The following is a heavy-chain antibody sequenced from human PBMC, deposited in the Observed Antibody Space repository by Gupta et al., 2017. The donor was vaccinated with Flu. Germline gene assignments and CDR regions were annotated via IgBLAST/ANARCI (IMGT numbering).Heavy chain of an antibody. V-gene: IGHV4-31*03. Sequence: QVQLQESGPGLVKPSQTLSLTCTVSGGSISSGGYYWSWLRQHPGKGLEWIGYIYYSGSTYYNPSLKSRVTISVDTSKNQFSLKLSSVTAADTAVYYCARELAYCGGDCYSDYWGQGTLVTVSS. CDR2: IYYSGST. J-gene: IGHJ4*02. CDR3: ARELAYCGGDCYSDY. D-gene: IGHD2-21*02. CDR1: GGSISSGGYY.